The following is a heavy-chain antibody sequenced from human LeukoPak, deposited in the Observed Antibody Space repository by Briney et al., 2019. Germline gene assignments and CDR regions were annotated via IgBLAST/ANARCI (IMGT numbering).Heavy chain of an antibody. CDR3: ARGDCSGGSCRFDY. CDR2: ISGSGGST. CDR1: GFTFSSYA. J-gene: IGHJ4*02. V-gene: IGHV3-23*01. D-gene: IGHD2-15*01. Sequence: GGSLRLSCAASGFTFSSYAMSWVRQAPGKGLEWVSAISGSGGSTYYADSVKGRFTISRDNSKNTLYLQMNSLRAEDTAVYYCARGDCSGGSCRFDYWGQGTLVTVSS.